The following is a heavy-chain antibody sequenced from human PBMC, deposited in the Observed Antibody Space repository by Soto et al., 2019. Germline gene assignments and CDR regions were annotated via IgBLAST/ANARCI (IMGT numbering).Heavy chain of an antibody. CDR2: ISAYNGNT. D-gene: IGHD5-12*01. CDR1: GYTFTSYG. V-gene: IGHV1-18*01. Sequence: QVQLVQSGAEVKKPGASVKVSCKASGYTFTSYGISRVRQAHGQGLEWMGRISAYNGNTNYAQKLQGRVTMTTDTCTSTAYLELRSLRCDDTAVYYSARDPKWPPDRCWGQGTLVTVSS. J-gene: IGHJ4*02. CDR3: ARDPKWPPDRC.